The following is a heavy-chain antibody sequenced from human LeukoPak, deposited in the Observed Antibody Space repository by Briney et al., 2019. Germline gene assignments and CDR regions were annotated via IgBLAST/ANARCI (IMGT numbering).Heavy chain of an antibody. Sequence: GGSLRLSCAASGFTFSSYAMSWVRQAPGKGLEWVSAISGSGGSTYYADSVKGRFTISRDNFKNTLYMQMNSLRAEDKAVYYCARDRWFDPWGQGTLVTVSS. CDR3: ARDRWFDP. V-gene: IGHV3-23*01. J-gene: IGHJ5*02. CDR2: ISGSGGST. CDR1: GFTFSSYA.